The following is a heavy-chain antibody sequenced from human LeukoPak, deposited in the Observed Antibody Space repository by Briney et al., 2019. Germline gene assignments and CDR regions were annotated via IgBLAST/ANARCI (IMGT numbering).Heavy chain of an antibody. Sequence: GASVKVSCKASGGTFSSYAISWVRQAPGQGLEWMGRIIPILGTANYAQKFQGRVTITADKSTSTAYMELSSLRSEDTAVYYCARDPRQEGYGGNSPLYYYYYMDVWGKGTTVTVSS. CDR1: GGTFSSYA. CDR3: ARDPRQEGYGGNSPLYYYYYMDV. CDR2: IIPILGTA. J-gene: IGHJ6*03. D-gene: IGHD4-23*01. V-gene: IGHV1-69*04.